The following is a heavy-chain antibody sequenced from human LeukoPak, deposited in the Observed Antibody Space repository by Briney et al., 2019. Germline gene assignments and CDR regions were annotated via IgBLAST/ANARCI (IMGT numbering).Heavy chain of an antibody. CDR2: ILNGGST. D-gene: IGHD3-22*01. V-gene: IGHV4-4*07. Sequence: PSETLSLTCTVSGGSISSYYWTWIRQPAGKGLEWIGRILNGGSTNYNPSLKSRLTMSVDTSKNQFSLKLSSVTAADTAVYYCARAGEYYYDNSGYYPNDAFDIWGQGTMVTVSS. CDR3: ARAGEYYYDNSGYYPNDAFDI. CDR1: GGSISSYY. J-gene: IGHJ3*02.